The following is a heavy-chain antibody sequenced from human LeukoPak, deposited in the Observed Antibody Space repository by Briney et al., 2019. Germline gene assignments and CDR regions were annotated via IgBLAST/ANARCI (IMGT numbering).Heavy chain of an antibody. V-gene: IGHV3-9*03. J-gene: IGHJ3*02. CDR2: ISWNSGSI. CDR1: GFTFDDYA. Sequence: PGGSLRLSCAASGFTFDDYAMHWVRQAPGKGPEWVSGISWNSGSIDHADSVKGRFTISRDNAKNSLYLQMNSLRAEDMALYYCAKDYEADYYDSSGSGGFDIWGQGTMVTVSS. D-gene: IGHD3-22*01. CDR3: AKDYEADYYDSSGSGGFDI.